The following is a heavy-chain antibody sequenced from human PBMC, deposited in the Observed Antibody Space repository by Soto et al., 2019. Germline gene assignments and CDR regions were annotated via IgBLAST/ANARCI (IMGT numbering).Heavy chain of an antibody. D-gene: IGHD2-15*01. CDR1: GFTFSSYA. CDR3: TRYCNGGHCYDGYGMNDF. V-gene: IGHV3-23*01. CDR2: ISGSGGST. J-gene: IGHJ4*02. Sequence: GGLLRLSCAASGFTFSSYAMSWVRQAPGKGLEWVSAISGSGGSTYYADSVKGRFTISRDNSKNTLYLQMSSLKTEDTALYYCTRYCNGGHCYDGYGMNDFWGQGTLVTVSS.